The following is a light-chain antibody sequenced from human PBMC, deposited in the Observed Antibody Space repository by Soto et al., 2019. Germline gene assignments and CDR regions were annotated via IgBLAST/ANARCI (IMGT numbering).Light chain of an antibody. J-gene: IGLJ1*01. V-gene: IGLV2-8*01. Sequence: QSVLTQPPSASESPGQSVTISCTGTSSDVGGYNYVSWYQQHPGKAPKLLIYEVSERPSGVPDRFSGSKSGNTASLTVSGLQAEDEADYYCSSYAGSNRVFGTGTKVTVL. CDR2: EVS. CDR1: SSDVGGYNY. CDR3: SSYAGSNRV.